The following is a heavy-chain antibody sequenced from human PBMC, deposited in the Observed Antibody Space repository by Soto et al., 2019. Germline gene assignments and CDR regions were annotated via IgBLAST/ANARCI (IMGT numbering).Heavy chain of an antibody. CDR3: ARGVRSPSSWYSDY. CDR2: IHDSGST. D-gene: IGHD6-13*01. Sequence: SETLSLTCAVYGESFSGYYWSWIRQPPGKGLEWIGEIHDSGSTNYNPSLKSRLIISVDTSRNQFSLKLSSVTAADTAVYYCARGVRSPSSWYSDYWGHGTLVTV. V-gene: IGHV4-34*01. J-gene: IGHJ4*01. CDR1: GESFSGYY.